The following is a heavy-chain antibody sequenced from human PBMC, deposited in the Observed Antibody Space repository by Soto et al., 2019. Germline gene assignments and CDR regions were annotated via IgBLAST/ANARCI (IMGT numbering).Heavy chain of an antibody. CDR1: CYTFTSYA. J-gene: IGHJ6*02. CDR3: ARDNWNYEFGYYGMDV. D-gene: IGHD1-7*01. V-gene: IGHV1-18*01. CDR2: ISAYNGKT. Sequence: ASVHVSWKSSCYTFTSYAISWGRQAPRQGIEWMGWISAYNGKTNNERKLQGRVSMTTDTSTSTAYMELRSLRSDDTAVYYCARDNWNYEFGYYGMDVWGQGTTVTVSS.